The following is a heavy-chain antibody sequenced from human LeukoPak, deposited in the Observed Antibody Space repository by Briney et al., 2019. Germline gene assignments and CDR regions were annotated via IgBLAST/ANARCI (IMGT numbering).Heavy chain of an antibody. V-gene: IGHV3-21*06. CDR3: ARSGREATEIDY. J-gene: IGHJ4*02. CDR1: GFTFSTSW. D-gene: IGHD1-1*01. CDR2: INGRGTYI. Sequence: GGSLRLSCAASGFTFSTSWMSWVRQAPGKGLEWLSYINGRGTYIDYAESLKGRITISRDNAQNSLYLQMNSLRVEDTAVYYCARSGREATEIDYWGQGTLVTISS.